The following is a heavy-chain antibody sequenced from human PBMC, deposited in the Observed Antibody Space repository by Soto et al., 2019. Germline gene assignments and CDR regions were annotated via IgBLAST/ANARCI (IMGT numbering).Heavy chain of an antibody. D-gene: IGHD3-3*01. J-gene: IGHJ4*02. CDR1: GFTFSNDW. V-gene: IGHV3-15*01. Sequence: GGFLRLSCVASGFTFSNDWMSWVRQAPGKGLEWVGRIKSKTDGGTTDYAAPVKGRFTISRDDSKNTLYLQMNSLKTEDTAVYYCTTDLYYDFWSGYSYFDYWGQGTLVTVSS. CDR3: TTDLYYDFWSGYSYFDY. CDR2: IKSKTDGGTT.